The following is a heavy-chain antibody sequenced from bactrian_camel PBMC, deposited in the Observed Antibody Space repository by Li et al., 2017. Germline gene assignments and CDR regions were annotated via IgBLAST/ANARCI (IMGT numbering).Heavy chain of an antibody. V-gene: IGHV3S1*01. J-gene: IGHJ4*01. CDR1: GYTSGTYC. Sequence: QVQLVESGGGSVQAGGSLTLACGVSGYTSGTYCMDWFRQSPGQEREAVAAIPTRGISPSYGDFAKGRFTIYRDSAKTTLFLEMNSLKPDDTAMYYCATGVYCANVLSPSEYDTWGQGTQVTVS. D-gene: IGHD3*01. CDR2: IPTRGISP. CDR3: ATGVYCANVLSPSEYDT.